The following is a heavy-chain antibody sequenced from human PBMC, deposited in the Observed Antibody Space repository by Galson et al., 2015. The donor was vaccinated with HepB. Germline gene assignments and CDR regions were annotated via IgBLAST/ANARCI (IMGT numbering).Heavy chain of an antibody. CDR3: TTDSWYYYDSSGYEGY. D-gene: IGHD3-22*01. V-gene: IGHV3-15*01. Sequence: SLRLSCAASGFTFSNAWMSWVRQAPGKGLEWVGRIKSKTDGGTTDYAAPVKGRFTISRDDSKNTLYLQMNSLKTEDTAVYYCTTDSWYYYDSSGYEGYWGQGTLVTVSS. CDR1: GFTFSNAW. J-gene: IGHJ4*02. CDR2: IKSKTDGGTT.